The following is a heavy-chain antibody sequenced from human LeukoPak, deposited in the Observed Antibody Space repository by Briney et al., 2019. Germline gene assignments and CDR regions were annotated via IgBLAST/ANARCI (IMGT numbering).Heavy chain of an antibody. CDR3: ARGEYYYDSSGYYGYYFDY. D-gene: IGHD3-22*01. J-gene: IGHJ4*02. CDR2: INHSGST. V-gene: IGHV4-34*01. CDR1: GGSFSGYY. Sequence: SETLSLTCAVYGGSFSGYYWSWIRQPPGKGLEWIGEINHSGSTNYNPSLKSRVTISVDTSKNQFSLKLSSVTAADTAVYYCARGEYYYDSSGYYGYYFDYWGQGTLVTVSS.